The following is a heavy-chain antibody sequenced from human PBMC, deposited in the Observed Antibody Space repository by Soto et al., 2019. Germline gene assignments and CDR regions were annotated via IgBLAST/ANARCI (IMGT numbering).Heavy chain of an antibody. V-gene: IGHV3-23*01. CDR3: ARGYSSSLYYFDY. CDR1: GFTFSSYA. D-gene: IGHD6-13*01. J-gene: IGHJ4*02. Sequence: EVQLLESGGGLVQPGGSLRLSCAASGFTFSSYAMSWVRQAPGKGLEWVSAISGSGGSTYYADSVKGRFTISRDNSKNTLYLQMNSLRAEDTAVYYCARGYSSSLYYFDYWGQGTLVTVSS. CDR2: ISGSGGST.